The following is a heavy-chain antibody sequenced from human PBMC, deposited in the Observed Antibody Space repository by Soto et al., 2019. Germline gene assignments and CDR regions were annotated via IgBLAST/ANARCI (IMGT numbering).Heavy chain of an antibody. D-gene: IGHD6-6*01. Sequence: QVQLVESGGGVVQPGRSLRLSCAASGFTFQTYAMHWVRQAPGKGLEWVALIWYDGTNEKYADSVRDRFTISRDNSKDTLYLQMNSLRGEDTAVYFCAKEGINSPSSRGWLAPWGQGTLVTVSS. CDR1: GFTFQTYA. V-gene: IGHV3-33*06. CDR2: IWYDGTNE. CDR3: AKEGINSPSSRGWLAP. J-gene: IGHJ5*02.